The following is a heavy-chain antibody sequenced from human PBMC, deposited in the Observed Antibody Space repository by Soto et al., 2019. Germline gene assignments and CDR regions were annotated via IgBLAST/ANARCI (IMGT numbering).Heavy chain of an antibody. Sequence: EVQLVESGGGLVQPGGSLRLSCAASGFTFSSYWMHWVRQTPGKGLVWVSRISSGGTSTSYEDSVKGRFTISRDNAKNTLDLPMNRLGGEEKAGDFCSSGYYSYYFDYWGQGTLVTVSS. D-gene: IGHD3-3*01. V-gene: IGHV3-74*01. CDR3: SSGYYSYYFDY. J-gene: IGHJ4*02. CDR1: GFTFSSYW. CDR2: ISSGGTST.